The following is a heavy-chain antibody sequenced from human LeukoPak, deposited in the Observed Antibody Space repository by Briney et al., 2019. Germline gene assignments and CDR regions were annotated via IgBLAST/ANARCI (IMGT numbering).Heavy chain of an antibody. D-gene: IGHD6-25*01. J-gene: IGHJ6*03. CDR1: GFTFSSYT. Sequence: PGGSLRLSCAASGFTFSSYTMNWVRQPPGKGLEGISNIGTSSTTIYYADSVKGRFTISRDNAKNSLSLQMNSLRADDTAVYYCARFAAGGSYYYYMDVWGKGTTVTVSS. CDR3: ARFAAGGSYYYYMDV. CDR2: IGTSSTTI. V-gene: IGHV3-48*01.